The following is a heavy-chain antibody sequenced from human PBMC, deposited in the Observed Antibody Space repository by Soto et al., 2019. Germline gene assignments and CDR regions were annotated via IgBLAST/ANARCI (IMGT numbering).Heavy chain of an antibody. CDR3: AKREGNTYGLFH. J-gene: IGHJ4*02. Sequence: EVQLVESGGGLVQPGGSLRLSCAASGFSFSDYWIHWVRQAPEKGLEWVSRIKTDGTSTDYADSVKGRFTISRDNAKNTLYLQMNRLSAEDTAVYYCAKREGNTYGLFHWGQGTRVTVSS. D-gene: IGHD3-10*01. V-gene: IGHV3-74*01. CDR2: IKTDGTST. CDR1: GFSFSDYW.